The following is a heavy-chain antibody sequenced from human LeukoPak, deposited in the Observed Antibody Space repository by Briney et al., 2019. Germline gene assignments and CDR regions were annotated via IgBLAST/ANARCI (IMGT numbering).Heavy chain of an antibody. Sequence: SQTPSLTCTVSGGSISSGSYYWSWIRQPAGKGLEWIGRIYTSGSTNYNPSLKSRVTISVDTSKNQFSLKLSSVTAADTAVYYCARDGYYYYYMDVWGKGTTVTISS. V-gene: IGHV4-61*02. J-gene: IGHJ6*03. CDR3: ARDGYYYYYMDV. CDR2: IYTSGST. CDR1: GGSISSGSYY.